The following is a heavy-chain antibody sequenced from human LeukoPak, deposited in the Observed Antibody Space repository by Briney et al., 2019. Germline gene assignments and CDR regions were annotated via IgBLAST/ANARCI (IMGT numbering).Heavy chain of an antibody. CDR1: GYTLTELS. Sequence: ASVKVSCKVSGYTLTELSMHWVRQAPGKGLEWMGGFDPEDGETIYAQKFQGRVTMTEDTSTDTAYMELSSLRSEDTAVYYCARGFMHPRGIQLYLPYWGQGTLVTVSS. CDR2: FDPEDGET. V-gene: IGHV1-24*01. J-gene: IGHJ4*02. D-gene: IGHD5-18*01. CDR3: ARGFMHPRGIQLYLPY.